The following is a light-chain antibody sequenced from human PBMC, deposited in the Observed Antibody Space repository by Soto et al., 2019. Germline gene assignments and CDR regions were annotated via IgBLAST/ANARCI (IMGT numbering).Light chain of an antibody. CDR3: SSYTSSSLYV. J-gene: IGLJ1*01. CDR1: SSDVGGYNY. V-gene: IGLV2-14*01. Sequence: QSVLTQPASVSGSPGQSITISCTGTSSDVGGYNYVSWYQQHPGKAPKFMIYDVSNRPSGVSNRFSGSKSGNTASLTISGLQAEDEADYYCSSYTSSSLYVFGTGTKLTVL. CDR2: DVS.